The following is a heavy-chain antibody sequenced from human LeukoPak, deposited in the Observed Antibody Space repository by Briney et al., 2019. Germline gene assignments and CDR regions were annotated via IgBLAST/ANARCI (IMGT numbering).Heavy chain of an antibody. D-gene: IGHD4-17*01. Sequence: GGSLRLSCAASGFTVSSNYMSWVRQAPGKGLEWVSVIYSGGSTYYADSVKGRFTISRDNSKNTLYLQMNSLRAEDTAVYYCARDHMTADYGDFYGMVAWGQGTTVTVSS. CDR1: GFTVSSNY. V-gene: IGHV3-53*01. CDR2: IYSGGST. J-gene: IGHJ6*02. CDR3: ARDHMTADYGDFYGMVA.